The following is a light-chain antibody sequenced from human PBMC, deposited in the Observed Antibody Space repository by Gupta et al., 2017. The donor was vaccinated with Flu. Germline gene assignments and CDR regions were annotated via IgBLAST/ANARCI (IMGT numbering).Light chain of an antibody. V-gene: IGLV3-25*02. Sequence: SYTLTQPPSVSVSPAQTARISCSGDELPKQYSYWYQQRPGQAPVLLIYKDTERPSGIPERFSGSRSGTSVRLTINGVQAEDEADYYCQSADSSDTWVFGGGT. CDR1: ELPKQY. CDR2: KDT. CDR3: QSADSSDTWV. J-gene: IGLJ3*02.